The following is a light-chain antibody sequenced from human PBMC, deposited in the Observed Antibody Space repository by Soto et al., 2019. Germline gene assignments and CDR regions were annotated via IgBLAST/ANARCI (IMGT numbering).Light chain of an antibody. J-gene: IGKJ3*01. CDR2: DSS. V-gene: IGKV1-33*01. CDR3: QQYDNLPR. CDR1: QDISNS. Sequence: DIQMTQSPSSLSASVGDRVTITCQASQDISNSLNWYQQKPGKAPKLLFYDSSNLETVVPSRFSGSGSGTDFTFTISRLQPEDIATYYCQQYDNLPRFGPGTKVDIK.